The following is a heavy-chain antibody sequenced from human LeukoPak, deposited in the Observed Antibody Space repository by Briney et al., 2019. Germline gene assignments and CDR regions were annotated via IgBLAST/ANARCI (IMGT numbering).Heavy chain of an antibody. Sequence: GGSLRLSCAASGLTFSSYWMSWVRQAPGKGLEWVGNINQGGSEKYYVDSVKGRFTISRDNAKKSLYLQMNSLRAEDTALYYCASRGYRYGQYYYYMDVWGKGTTVTVSS. CDR2: INQGGSEK. CDR3: ASRGYRYGQYYYYMDV. D-gene: IGHD5-18*01. V-gene: IGHV3-7*01. CDR1: GLTFSSYW. J-gene: IGHJ6*03.